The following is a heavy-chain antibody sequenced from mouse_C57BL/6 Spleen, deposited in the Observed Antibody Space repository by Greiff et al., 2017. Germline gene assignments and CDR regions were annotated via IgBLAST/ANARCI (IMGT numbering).Heavy chain of an antibody. V-gene: IGHV1-82*01. Sequence: QVQLQQSGPELVKPGASVKISCKASGYAFSSSWMNWVKQRPGKGLEWIGRIYPGDGDTNYNGKFKGKATLTADKSSSTAYMQLSSLTSEDSAVYFCARGVFITRGCDVWGTGTTVTVSS. CDR2: IYPGDGDT. D-gene: IGHD1-1*01. CDR3: ARGVFITRGCDV. CDR1: GYAFSSSW. J-gene: IGHJ1*03.